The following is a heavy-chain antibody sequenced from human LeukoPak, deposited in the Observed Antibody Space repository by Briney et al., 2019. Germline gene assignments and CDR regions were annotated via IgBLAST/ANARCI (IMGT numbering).Heavy chain of an antibody. CDR1: GFTFTSSA. D-gene: IGHD3-16*01. CDR3: ASRPLRYYYYGMDV. CDR2: IVVGSGNT. J-gene: IGHJ6*02. Sequence: TSVKVSCKASGFTFTSSAMQGGRQARGQRLEGIRWIVVGSGNTNYAQKFQERVTITRDMSTSTAYMELSSLRSEDTAVYYCASRPLRYYYYGMDVWGQGTTVTVSS. V-gene: IGHV1-58*02.